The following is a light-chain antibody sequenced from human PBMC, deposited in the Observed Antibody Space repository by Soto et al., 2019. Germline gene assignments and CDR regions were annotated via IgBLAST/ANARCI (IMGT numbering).Light chain of an antibody. Sequence: QTVVTQEPSFSVSPGGTVTLTCGLTSGSVSTRNYPSWYQQIPGQAPRTLIYNTNTRSPGVSDRFSGSILGNKAALTITGAQAEDESDYYCVLYVGRGIHGVFGGGTKLTVL. V-gene: IGLV8-61*01. J-gene: IGLJ3*02. CDR2: NTN. CDR1: SGSVSTRNY. CDR3: VLYVGRGIHGV.